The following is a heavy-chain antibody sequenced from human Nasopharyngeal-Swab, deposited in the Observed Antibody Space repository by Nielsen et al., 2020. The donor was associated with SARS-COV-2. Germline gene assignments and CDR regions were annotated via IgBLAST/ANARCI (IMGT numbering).Heavy chain of an antibody. D-gene: IGHD3-3*01. J-gene: IGHJ6*03. CDR1: GYTFTSYG. CDR2: ISAYNGNT. V-gene: IGHV1-18*01. Sequence: ASVKVSCKASGYTFTSYGISWVRQAPGQGLEWMGWISAYNGNTNYAQKLQGRVTMTTDTSTSTAYMELSRLRSDDTAVYYCARGPYYDFWSGYSSYYYMDVWGKGTTVTVSS. CDR3: ARGPYYDFWSGYSSYYYMDV.